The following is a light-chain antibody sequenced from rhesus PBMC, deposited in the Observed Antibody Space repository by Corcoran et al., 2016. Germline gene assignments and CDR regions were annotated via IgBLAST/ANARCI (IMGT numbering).Light chain of an antibody. Sequence: DIVMTQTPLSLPITPGEPASISCRSSQSLLHSNGNTYLHWYLQKPGQSPQLLIYGGSNQASGGPDRFSGSGSDTDFTMKISRVEAEDVGVYYCMEGIEFPFIFGPGTKLEIK. CDR3: MEGIEFPFI. V-gene: IGKV2-72*02. CDR1: QSLLHSNGNTY. CDR2: GGS. J-gene: IGKJ3*01.